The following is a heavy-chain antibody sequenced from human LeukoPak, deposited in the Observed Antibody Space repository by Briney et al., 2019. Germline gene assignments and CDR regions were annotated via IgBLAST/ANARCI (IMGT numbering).Heavy chain of an antibody. D-gene: IGHD5-24*01. V-gene: IGHV1-69*13. CDR2: IIPIFGTA. CDR1: GFSFTSSA. Sequence: SVKVSCKASGFSFTSSAVQWVRQAPGQWLEWMGGIIPIFGTANYAQKFQGRVTITADESTSTAYMELSSLRSEDTAVYYCARERWGTWLQLDYWGQGTLVTVSS. CDR3: ARERWGTWLQLDY. J-gene: IGHJ4*02.